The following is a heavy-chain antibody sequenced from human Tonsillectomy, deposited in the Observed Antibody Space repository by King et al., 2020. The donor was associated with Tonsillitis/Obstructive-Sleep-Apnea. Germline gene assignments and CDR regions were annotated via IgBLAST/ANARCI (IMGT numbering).Heavy chain of an antibody. Sequence: VQLVQSGAEVKKPGASVKVSCRASGYTFTGYYMHWVRQAPGQGLEWMGWINPNSGGTKYAQKFQGRVTMTRDTSISTAYMELSRLRSDDTAVYYCARGGVGADFDYWGQEPWSPSPQ. CDR2: INPNSGGT. V-gene: IGHV1-2*02. CDR1: GYTFTGYY. CDR3: ARGGVGADFDY. J-gene: IGHJ4*01. D-gene: IGHD1-26*01.